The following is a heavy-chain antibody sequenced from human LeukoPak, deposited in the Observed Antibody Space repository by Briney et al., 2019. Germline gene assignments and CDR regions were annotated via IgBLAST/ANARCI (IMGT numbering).Heavy chain of an antibody. CDR1: GYTFTSYG. J-gene: IGHJ4*02. D-gene: IGHD4-23*01. CDR2: IIPIFGTA. CDR3: ARDSPTTVVTRVYFDY. V-gene: IGHV1-69*06. Sequence: SVKVSRKASGYTFTSYGISWVRQAPGQGLEWMGGIIPIFGTANYAQKFQGRVTITADKSTSTAYMELSSLRSEDTAVYYCARDSPTTVVTRVYFDYWGQGTLVTVSS.